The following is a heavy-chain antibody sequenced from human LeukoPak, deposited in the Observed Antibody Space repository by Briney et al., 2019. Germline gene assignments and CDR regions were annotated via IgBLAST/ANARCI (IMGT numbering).Heavy chain of an antibody. D-gene: IGHD6-13*01. CDR3: ARDPGIAAAGTNFDY. CDR1: GYTFTGYY. V-gene: IGHV1-2*02. CDR2: INPNSGGT. J-gene: IGHJ4*02. Sequence: ASVKVSCKASGYTFTGYYMHWVRQAPGQGLEWMGWINPNSGGTNYAQKFQGRVTMTRDTSISTAYMELSRLRSDDTAVYYCARDPGIAAAGTNFDYWAEGTLVTVSS.